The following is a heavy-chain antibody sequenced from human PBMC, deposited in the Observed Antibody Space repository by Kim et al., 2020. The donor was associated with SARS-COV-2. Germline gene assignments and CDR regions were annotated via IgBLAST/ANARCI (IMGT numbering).Heavy chain of an antibody. D-gene: IGHD2-2*01. CDR3: ARGLYCSSTKCSFGLDV. Sequence: GGSLRLSCAASGFIISTYEINWVRQAPGKGLEWVSYTRTSGRTVYSADSVKGRFTVSRDNARNSVYLQMNSVRDEDTAVYYCARGLYCSSTKCSFGLDVWGQGTMFTVS. CDR2: TRTSGRTV. CDR1: GFIISTYE. V-gene: IGHV3-48*03. J-gene: IGHJ6*02.